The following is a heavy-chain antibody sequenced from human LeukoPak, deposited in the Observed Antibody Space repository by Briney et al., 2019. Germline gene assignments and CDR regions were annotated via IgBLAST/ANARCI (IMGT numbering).Heavy chain of an antibody. CDR3: ARFDVESAHDY. Sequence: GASVKVSCKASGYTFTGYYMHWVRQVPGQGLEWMGWINPNSGGTNYAQKFQGRVTMTRDTSISTAYMELSRLRSDDTAVYYRARFDVESAHDYWGQGTLVTVSS. CDR1: GYTFTGYY. CDR2: INPNSGGT. V-gene: IGHV1-2*02. J-gene: IGHJ4*02. D-gene: IGHD3-16*01.